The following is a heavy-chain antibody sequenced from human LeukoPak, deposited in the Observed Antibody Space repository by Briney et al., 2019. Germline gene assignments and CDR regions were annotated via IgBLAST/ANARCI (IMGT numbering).Heavy chain of an antibody. Sequence: GGSLRLSCAASGFTFSSYEMSWVRQAPGKGLEWVSYISSSGSTIYYADSVKGRFTISRDNAKNSLYLQMNSLRAEDTAVYYCAREFPTRTFDYWGQGTLVTVSS. D-gene: IGHD1/OR15-1a*01. CDR1: GFTFSSYE. V-gene: IGHV3-48*03. CDR2: ISSSGSTI. J-gene: IGHJ4*02. CDR3: AREFPTRTFDY.